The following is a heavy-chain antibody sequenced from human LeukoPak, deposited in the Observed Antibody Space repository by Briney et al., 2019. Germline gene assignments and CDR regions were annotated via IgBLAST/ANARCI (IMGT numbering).Heavy chain of an antibody. CDR1: GFXVSSNY. CDR3: AREFFYDSSGYYRD. D-gene: IGHD3-22*01. CDR2: IYSGGST. J-gene: IGHJ4*02. Sequence: GGSLRLSCEASGFXVSSNYMSWVRQAPGKGLEWVSAIYSGGSTYYADSVKGRFTISRDNSKNTLYLQMNSLRDEDAAVYYCAREFFYDSSGYYRDWGQGTLVTVSS. V-gene: IGHV3-66*01.